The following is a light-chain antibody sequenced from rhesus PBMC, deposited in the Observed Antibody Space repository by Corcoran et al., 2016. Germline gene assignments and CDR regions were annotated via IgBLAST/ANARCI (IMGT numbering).Light chain of an antibody. CDR3: QHGYGTPLT. Sequence: DIQMTQSPSSLSASVGDRVTITCRASENVNNYLNWYQQKPGKAPKPLNYKASTLQSGVPSRFSGSGSGTDYTFTISSLQPEDVATYYCQHGYGTPLTFGGGTKVEIK. CDR1: ENVNNY. CDR2: KAS. V-gene: IGKV1-74*01. J-gene: IGKJ4*01.